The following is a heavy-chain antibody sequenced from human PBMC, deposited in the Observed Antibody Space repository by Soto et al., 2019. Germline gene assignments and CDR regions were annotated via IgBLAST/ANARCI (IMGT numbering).Heavy chain of an antibody. CDR2: IWYDGSNK. Sequence: QVQLVESGGGVVQPGRSLRLSCAASGFSFSSYDIHWVRQAPGKGLEWVAVIWYDGSNKNYADSVKGRFTISRDNSKNTLYLKMNSLRAEDTAVYYCARVKSHTTIGALDYWGQGTLVTVSS. CDR1: GFSFSSYD. J-gene: IGHJ4*02. CDR3: ARVKSHTTIGALDY. V-gene: IGHV3-33*01. D-gene: IGHD1-1*01.